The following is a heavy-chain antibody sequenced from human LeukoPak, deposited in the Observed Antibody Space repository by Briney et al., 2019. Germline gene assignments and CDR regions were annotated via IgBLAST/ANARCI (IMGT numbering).Heavy chain of an antibody. Sequence: GGSLRLPCAASGFTVSSNYMSWVRQAPGKGLEWGSVIYSDGSTYYAEAVKGRFTISRHNSKNTRYLQMKSLRAEDTAVYYCARGGDCSSTSCFYFDYWGQGTLVTVSS. D-gene: IGHD2-2*01. CDR1: GFTVSSNY. CDR3: ARGGDCSSTSCFYFDY. J-gene: IGHJ4*02. CDR2: IYSDGST. V-gene: IGHV3-53*04.